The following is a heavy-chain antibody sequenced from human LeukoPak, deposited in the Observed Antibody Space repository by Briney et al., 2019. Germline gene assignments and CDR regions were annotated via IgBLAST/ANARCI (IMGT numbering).Heavy chain of an antibody. D-gene: IGHD1-1*01. Sequence: GGSLRLSCAASGFTFSSYGMHWVRQAPGKGLEWVAVISYDGSNKYYADSVKGRFTISRDNSKNSLYLQMNSLRAEDTAVYYCARDWETINWNDYYWGQGTLVTVSS. V-gene: IGHV3-30*03. CDR1: GFTFSSYG. CDR3: ARDWETINWNDYY. J-gene: IGHJ4*02. CDR2: ISYDGSNK.